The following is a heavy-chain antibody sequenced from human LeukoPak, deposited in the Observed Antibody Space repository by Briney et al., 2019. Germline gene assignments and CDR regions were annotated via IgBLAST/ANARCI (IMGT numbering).Heavy chain of an antibody. CDR3: ARDIAAAGTKDSYNWFDP. V-gene: IGHV1-69*04. CDR2: IIPILGIA. CDR1: GGTFSSYA. D-gene: IGHD6-13*01. Sequence: SVKVSCKASGGTFSSYAISWVRQAPGQGLEWMGRIIPILGIANYAQKFQGRVTITADKSTSTAYMELSSLRSDDTAVYYCARDIAAAGTKDSYNWFDPWGQGTLVTVSS. J-gene: IGHJ5*02.